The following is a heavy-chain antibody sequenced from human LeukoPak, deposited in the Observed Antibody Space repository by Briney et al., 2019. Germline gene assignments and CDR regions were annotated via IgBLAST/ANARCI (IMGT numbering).Heavy chain of an antibody. CDR2: IRYDESSK. CDR3: AKDPDVGGYYFDY. J-gene: IGHJ4*02. CDR1: GFAFTTYG. Sequence: GGSLRLSCVASGFAFTTYGMHWVRQAPGKGLEWVAFIRYDESSKYYADSVKGRFTVSRDNSKNTLFLQLSSLRPDDTAVYYCAKDPDVGGYYFDYWGQGTLVTVSS. V-gene: IGHV3-30*02. D-gene: IGHD3-16*01.